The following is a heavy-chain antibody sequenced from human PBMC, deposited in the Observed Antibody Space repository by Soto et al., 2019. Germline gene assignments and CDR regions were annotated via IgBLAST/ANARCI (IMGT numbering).Heavy chain of an antibody. CDR2: VNPDGTST. J-gene: IGHJ4*02. D-gene: IGHD3-9*01. V-gene: IGHV3-74*01. Sequence: EVQLVESGGDLVQPGGSLRLSCAASGYTFSHYWMHWVRQAPGKGLVWVSRVNPDGTSTTYADSVKGRFTISRDNAKNTLYLQMNSLGIEDTALYYCSYDTCGDKDCWGQGPRVTVSS. CDR3: SYDTCGDKDC. CDR1: GYTFSHYW.